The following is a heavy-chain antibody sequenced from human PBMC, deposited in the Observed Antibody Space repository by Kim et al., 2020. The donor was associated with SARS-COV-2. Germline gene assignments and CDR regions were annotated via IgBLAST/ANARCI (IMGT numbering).Heavy chain of an antibody. V-gene: IGHV4-39*07. CDR3: AVFGIIAVAGPDY. J-gene: IGHJ4*02. Sequence: YNPSLKSRVTISVDTSKNQFSLKLSSVTAADTAVYYCAVFGIIAVAGPDYWGQGTLVTVSS. D-gene: IGHD6-19*01.